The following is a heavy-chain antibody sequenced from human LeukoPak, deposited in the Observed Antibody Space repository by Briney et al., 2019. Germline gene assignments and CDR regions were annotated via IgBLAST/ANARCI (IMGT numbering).Heavy chain of an antibody. D-gene: IGHD3-3*01. Sequence: GGSLRLSCAASGFTFSSYAMHWVRQAPGKGLERVAVISYDGSNKYYADSVKGRFTISRDNSKNTLYPQMNSLRAEDTAVYYCARGDSDYDFWSGYSYYFDYWGQGTLVTVSS. V-gene: IGHV3-30-3*01. CDR1: GFTFSSYA. CDR3: ARGDSDYDFWSGYSYYFDY. CDR2: ISYDGSNK. J-gene: IGHJ4*02.